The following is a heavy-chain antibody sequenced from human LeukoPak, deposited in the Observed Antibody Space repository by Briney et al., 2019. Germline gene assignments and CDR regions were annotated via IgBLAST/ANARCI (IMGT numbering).Heavy chain of an antibody. J-gene: IGHJ4*02. CDR1: GFTFSSYA. V-gene: IGHV3-30*04. CDR3: ARARIAVAGYFDY. D-gene: IGHD6-19*01. Sequence: PGGSLRLSCAASGFTFSSYAMHWVRQAPGKGLEWVAVISYDGSNKYYADSVKGRFTISRGNSKNTLYLQMNSLRAEDTAVYYCARARIAVAGYFDYWGQGTLVTVSS. CDR2: ISYDGSNK.